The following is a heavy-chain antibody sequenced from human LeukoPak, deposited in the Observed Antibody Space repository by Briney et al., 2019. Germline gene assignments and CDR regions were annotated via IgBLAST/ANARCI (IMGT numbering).Heavy chain of an antibody. D-gene: IGHD1-26*01. CDR2: ISAYNGST. Sequence: AAVKVSCKASGYTFTSYGISWVRQAPGQGVAWMGWISAYNGSTNNAQKLQGRVTMTTDTSTSTAYMELRSLRSDDTAVYYCARDNLLSPNSGRRFDYWGQGTLVTVSS. CDR3: ARDNLLSPNSGRRFDY. J-gene: IGHJ4*02. CDR1: GYTFTSYG. V-gene: IGHV1-18*01.